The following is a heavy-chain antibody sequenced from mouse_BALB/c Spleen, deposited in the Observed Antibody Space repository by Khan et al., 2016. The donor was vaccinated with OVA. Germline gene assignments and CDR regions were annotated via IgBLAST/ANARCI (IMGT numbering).Heavy chain of an antibody. CDR2: IWADGGT. V-gene: IGHV2-9*02. CDR3: ATNYDGEGYYAMDY. J-gene: IGHJ4*01. D-gene: IGHD2-13*01. Sequence: QVQLKESGPGLVAPSQSLSITCTVSGFSLTNYDMSWVRQPPGKGLEWLGVIWADGGTNYNSALMSRLSISKDNSKSQVFLKMHSLQTADTVMYYCATNYDGEGYYAMDYWGQGTSVTVSS. CDR1: GFSLTNYD.